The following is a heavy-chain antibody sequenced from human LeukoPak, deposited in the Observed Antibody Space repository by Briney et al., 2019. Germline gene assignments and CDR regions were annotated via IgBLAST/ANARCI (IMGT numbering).Heavy chain of an antibody. Sequence: GGSLRLSCAASGFTFSSYGMHWVRQAPGKGLEWVAVIWYDGSNKYYADSVKGRFTISRDNSKNTLYLQMNSLRAEDTAVYYCARADYYDSSGYQDAFDIWGQGTMVAVSS. V-gene: IGHV3-33*01. CDR3: ARADYYDSSGYQDAFDI. CDR1: GFTFSSYG. CDR2: IWYDGSNK. D-gene: IGHD3-22*01. J-gene: IGHJ3*02.